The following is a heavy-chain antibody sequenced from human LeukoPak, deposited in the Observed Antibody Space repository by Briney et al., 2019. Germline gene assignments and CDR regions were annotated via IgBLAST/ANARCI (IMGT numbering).Heavy chain of an antibody. V-gene: IGHV1-24*01. CDR3: ATCNKGYMDV. J-gene: IGHJ6*03. CDR1: GGTFSSYA. Sequence: ASVKVSCKASGGTFSSYAISWVRQAPGQGLEWMGGFDPEDGETIYAQKFQGRVTMTEDTSTDTAYMELSSLRSEDTAVYYCATCNKGYMDVWGKGTTVTVSS. CDR2: FDPEDGET.